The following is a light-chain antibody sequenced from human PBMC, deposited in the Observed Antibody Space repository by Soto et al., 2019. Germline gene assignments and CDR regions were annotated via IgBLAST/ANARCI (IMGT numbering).Light chain of an antibody. CDR2: EGS. Sequence: LAQPASVSGSPGQSITISCTGTSSDIGDSNFVSWYQHHPGKAPKLLIYEGSKRPSGVSNRFSGSKSGNTASLTISGLQAEDEADYYCCSYAGSSTYVFGTGTKVTV. CDR1: SSDIGDSNF. J-gene: IGLJ1*01. V-gene: IGLV2-23*01. CDR3: CSYAGSSTYV.